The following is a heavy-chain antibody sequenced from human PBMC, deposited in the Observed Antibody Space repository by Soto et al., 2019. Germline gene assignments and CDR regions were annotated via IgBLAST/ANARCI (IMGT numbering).Heavy chain of an antibody. CDR1: GFTFSAYT. CDR3: ARGPTGSQFDWLLYYFDY. D-gene: IGHD3-9*01. V-gene: IGHV3-21*01. Sequence: GGSLRLSCAVSGFTFSAYTMNWVRQAPGKGLEWVSSITYDSAYIYYADSVKGRFTISRDNAKNSLYLQMNSLRSEDTAVYYCARGPTGSQFDWLLYYFDYWGQGTLVTVSS. J-gene: IGHJ4*02. CDR2: ITYDSAYI.